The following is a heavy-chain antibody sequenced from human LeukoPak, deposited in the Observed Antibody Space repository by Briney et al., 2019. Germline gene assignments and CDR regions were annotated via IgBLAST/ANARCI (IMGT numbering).Heavy chain of an antibody. CDR3: ARYCSSTSCYFSFDY. Sequence: GGSLRLSCAASGFTFSSYAMSWVRQAPGKGLEWVSAISGSGGSTYYADSVKGRFTISRDNSKNTLYLQMNSLRAEDTAVYYCARYCSSTSCYFSFDYWGQGTLVTVSS. J-gene: IGHJ4*02. CDR1: GFTFSSYA. CDR2: ISGSGGST. V-gene: IGHV3-23*01. D-gene: IGHD2-2*01.